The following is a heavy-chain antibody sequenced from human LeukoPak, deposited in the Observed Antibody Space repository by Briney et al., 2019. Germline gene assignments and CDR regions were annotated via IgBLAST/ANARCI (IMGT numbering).Heavy chain of an antibody. V-gene: IGHV1-8*03. CDR1: GYTFTSYD. J-gene: IGHJ4*02. Sequence: ASVKVSCKASGYTFTSYDINWVRQATGQGLEWMGWMNPNSGNTGYAQKFQGRVTITRNTSISTAYMELSSLRSEDTAVYYCAREWGVGATRNFDYWGQGTLVTVSS. D-gene: IGHD1-26*01. CDR3: AREWGVGATRNFDY. CDR2: MNPNSGNT.